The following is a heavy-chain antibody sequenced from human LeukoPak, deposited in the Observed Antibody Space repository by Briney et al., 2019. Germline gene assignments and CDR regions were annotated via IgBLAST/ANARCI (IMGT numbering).Heavy chain of an antibody. D-gene: IGHD5-24*01. CDR3: ARGEMATIYY. V-gene: IGHV4-59*01. Sequence: SETLSLTCTVSGGFISSYYWSWIRQPPGKGLEWIGYIYYSGSTNYNPSLKSRVTISVDTSKNQFSLKLSSVTAADTAVYYCARGEMATIYYWGQGTLVTVSS. J-gene: IGHJ4*02. CDR2: IYYSGST. CDR1: GGFISSYY.